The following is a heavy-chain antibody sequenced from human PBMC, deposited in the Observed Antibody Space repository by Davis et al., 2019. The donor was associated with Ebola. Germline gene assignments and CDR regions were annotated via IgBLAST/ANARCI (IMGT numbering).Heavy chain of an antibody. V-gene: IGHV4-61*05. J-gene: IGHJ2*01. D-gene: IGHD2-2*01. CDR2: IYYSGST. Sequence: SETLSLTCTVSGGSISSSSYYWGWIRQPPGKGLEWIGYIYYSGSTNYNPSLKSRVTISVDTSKNQFSLKLNSVTAADTAVYYCARVRGYCSSTSCYYFDLWGRGTLVTVSS. CDR1: GGSISSSSYY. CDR3: ARVRGYCSSTSCYYFDL.